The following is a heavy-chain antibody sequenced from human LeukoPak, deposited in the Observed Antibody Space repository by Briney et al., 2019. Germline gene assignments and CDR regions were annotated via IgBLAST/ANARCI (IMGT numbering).Heavy chain of an antibody. D-gene: IGHD3-22*01. V-gene: IGHV3-23*01. CDR1: GFTFSGYA. J-gene: IGHJ4*02. Sequence: GESLRLSCAASGFTFSGYAMSWVRQAPGKGLEWVSAISGSGGSTYYADSVKGRFTISRDNSKNTLYLQMNSLRAEDTAVYYCAKDLSYYDGSGYEYYFDYWGQGTLVTVSS. CDR2: ISGSGGST. CDR3: AKDLSYYDGSGYEYYFDY.